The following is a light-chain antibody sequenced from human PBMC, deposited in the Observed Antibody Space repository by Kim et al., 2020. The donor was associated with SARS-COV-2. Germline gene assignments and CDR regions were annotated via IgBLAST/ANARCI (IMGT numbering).Light chain of an antibody. CDR1: SSDVGAYNY. J-gene: IGLJ2*01. V-gene: IGLV2-14*03. CDR3: SSYTSSNTRG. Sequence: QSALTQPASVSGSPGQSITISCTGTSSDVGAYNYVSWYQQQPGKAPKHIIYSVSNRPSWVSNRFSGSKSGNTASLTISGLQAEDEADYYCSSYTSSNTRGFGGGTQLTVL. CDR2: SVS.